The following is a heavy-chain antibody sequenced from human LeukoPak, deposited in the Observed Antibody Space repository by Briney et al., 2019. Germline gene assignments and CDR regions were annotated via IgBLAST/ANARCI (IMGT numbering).Heavy chain of an antibody. CDR1: GFTFKSYA. V-gene: IGHV3-23*01. Sequence: GGSLRLSCAASGFTFKSYAMTWVRQAPGKGLEWVSAISGSGGSTYYADSVKGRFTISRDNSKNTLYLQMNSLRAEDTAVYYCAKDLPRLRITMIVADWGQGTLVTVSS. J-gene: IGHJ4*02. CDR3: AKDLPRLRITMIVAD. CDR2: ISGSGGST. D-gene: IGHD3-22*01.